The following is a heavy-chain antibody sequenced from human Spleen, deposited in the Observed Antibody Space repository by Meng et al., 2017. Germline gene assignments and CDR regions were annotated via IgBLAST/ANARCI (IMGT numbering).Heavy chain of an antibody. V-gene: IGHV4-31*03. CDR2: IYHSGST. Sequence: QGNLHGSGPRLVNPSQTLSLTCTVSGESISSGGYYWSWIRQYPGKGLEWIGYIYHSGSTYYNPSLKSRVSISLAMSENQFSLKLTSVTAADTAVFYCARANLVRGIIDTWGQGTLVTVSS. D-gene: IGHD3-10*01. J-gene: IGHJ5*02. CDR3: ARANLVRGIIDT. CDR1: GESISSGGYY.